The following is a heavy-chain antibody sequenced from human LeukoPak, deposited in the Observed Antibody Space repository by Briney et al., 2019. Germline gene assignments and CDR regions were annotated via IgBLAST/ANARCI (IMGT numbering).Heavy chain of an antibody. D-gene: IGHD6-19*01. CDR3: ARSSSGWLGADY. CDR2: IIPILGIA. CDR1: GGTFSSYA. V-gene: IGHV1-69*04. Sequence: SVKVSCKASGGTFSSYAISWVRQAPGQGPEWMGRIIPILGIANYAQKFQGRVTITADRSTSTAYMELSSLRSEDTAVYYCARSSSGWLGADYWGQGTLVTVSS. J-gene: IGHJ4*02.